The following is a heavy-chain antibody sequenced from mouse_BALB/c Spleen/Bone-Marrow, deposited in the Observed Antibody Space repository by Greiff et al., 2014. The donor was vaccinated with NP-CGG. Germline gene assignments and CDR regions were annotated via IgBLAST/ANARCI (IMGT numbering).Heavy chain of an antibody. V-gene: IGHV1-9*01. J-gene: IGHJ4*01. Sequence: QVQLKQSGAELIKPGASVKISCKASGYTFSSYWIEWVKQRPGHGLEWIGEILPGSGSTNYNEKFKGKATFTADTSSNTAYMQLCSLTSEDSAVYYCAREDIATVVEMDYWGQGTSVTVSS. CDR3: AREDIATVVEMDY. CDR1: GYTFSSYW. D-gene: IGHD1-1*01. CDR2: ILPGSGST.